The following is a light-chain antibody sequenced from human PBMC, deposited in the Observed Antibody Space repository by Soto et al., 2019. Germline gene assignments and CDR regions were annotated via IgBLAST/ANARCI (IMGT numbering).Light chain of an antibody. CDR3: CSYVGSSTVV. CDR1: SSDVGGYNL. V-gene: IGLV2-23*01. Sequence: QSVLTQPASVSGSPGQSITISCTGTSSDVGGYNLVSWYQQHPGKAPKLMIYEGSKRPSGVSNRFSGSKSGNTASLTISGLQAEDEADYYCCSYVGSSTVVFGGGTKLTVL. J-gene: IGLJ2*01. CDR2: EGS.